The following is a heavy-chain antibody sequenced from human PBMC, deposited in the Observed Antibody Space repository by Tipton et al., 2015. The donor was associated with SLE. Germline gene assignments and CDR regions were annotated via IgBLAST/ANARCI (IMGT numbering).Heavy chain of an antibody. CDR3: ARAHGSFYYYSVDV. V-gene: IGHV4-38-2*02. CDR1: GYSISISYY. Sequence: TLSLTCTVSGYSISISYYWGWIRQSPGKGLEWIGNINHGGDKYYSLSLKSRVTISVDRSKNQFSLKLSSVTAADTAVYYCARAHGSFYYYSVDVWGKGISVTVS. J-gene: IGHJ6*03. CDR2: INHGGDK.